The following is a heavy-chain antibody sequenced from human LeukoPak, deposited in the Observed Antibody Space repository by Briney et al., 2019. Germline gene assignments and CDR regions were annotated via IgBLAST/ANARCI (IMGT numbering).Heavy chain of an antibody. D-gene: IGHD6-13*01. J-gene: IGHJ4*02. Sequence: GGSLRLSCAASGFTFSSYSMNWVRQAPGKGLEWVSSISSSSSYIYYADSVKGRFTISRDNAKNSLYLQMNSLRAEDTAVYYCAVPDSSSWYFDYWGQGTLVTVSS. CDR2: ISSSSSYI. V-gene: IGHV3-21*01. CDR3: AVPDSSSWYFDY. CDR1: GFTFSSYS.